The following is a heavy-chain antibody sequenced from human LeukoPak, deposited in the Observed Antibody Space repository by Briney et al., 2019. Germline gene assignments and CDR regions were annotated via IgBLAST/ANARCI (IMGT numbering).Heavy chain of an antibody. J-gene: IGHJ4*02. V-gene: IGHV4-4*02. CDR1: GGSISSSNW. CDR3: ARNSGSYPFTFDY. Sequence: SETLSLTCAVSGGSISSSNWWSWVRQPPGKGLEWIGEIYHSGSTNYNPSLKSRVTISVDKSKNQFSLKLSSVTAADTAVSYCARNSGSYPFTFDYWGQGTLVTVSS. CDR2: IYHSGST. D-gene: IGHD1-26*01.